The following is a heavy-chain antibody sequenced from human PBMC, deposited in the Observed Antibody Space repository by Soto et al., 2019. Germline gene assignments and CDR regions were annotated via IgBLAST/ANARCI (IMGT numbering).Heavy chain of an antibody. J-gene: IGHJ6*03. D-gene: IGHD3-10*01. CDR1: GGSFSGYY. CDR3: ARARTYYYGSGSPQNYYYMDV. V-gene: IGHV4-34*01. Sequence: SETLSLTCAVYGGSFSGYYWSWIRQPPGKGLEWIGEINHSGSTNYNPSLKSRVTISVDTSKNQFSLKLSSVTAADTAVYYCARARTYYYGSGSPQNYYYMDVWGKGTTVTVSS. CDR2: INHSGST.